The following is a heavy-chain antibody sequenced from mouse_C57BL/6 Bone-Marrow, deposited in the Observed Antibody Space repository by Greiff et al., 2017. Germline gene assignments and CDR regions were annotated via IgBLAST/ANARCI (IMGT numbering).Heavy chain of an antibody. CDR2: ISYDGSN. Sequence: EVQLVESGPGLVKPSQSLSLTCSVTGYSITSGYYWNWIRQFPGNKLEWMGYISYDGSNNYNPSLKNRISITRDTSKNQFFLKLNSVTTEDTATYYCARRYGSSPFAYWGQGTLVTVSA. D-gene: IGHD1-1*01. CDR3: ARRYGSSPFAY. CDR1: GYSITSGYY. J-gene: IGHJ3*01. V-gene: IGHV3-6*01.